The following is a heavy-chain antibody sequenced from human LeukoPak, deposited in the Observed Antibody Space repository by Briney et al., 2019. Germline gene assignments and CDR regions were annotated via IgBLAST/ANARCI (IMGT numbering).Heavy chain of an antibody. CDR3: VRSALGYCDIGTCYLNWFDP. CDR1: GFSIRDGNY. J-gene: IGHJ5*02. Sequence: SETLSLTCNVSGFSIRDGNYWGWIRQPPPRDVEWFGSLNQCGTTYYNASLKRRVTLLFDTSKNQFSLQLTSVTAADTAIYHWVRSALGYCDIGTCYLNWFDPWGQGLLVTVSS. CDR2: LNQCGTT. D-gene: IGHD2-15*01. V-gene: IGHV4-38-2*02.